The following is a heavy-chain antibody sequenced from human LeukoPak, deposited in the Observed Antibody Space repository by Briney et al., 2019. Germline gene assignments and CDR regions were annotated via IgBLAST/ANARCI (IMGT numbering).Heavy chain of an antibody. CDR1: GFTFSNYV. D-gene: IGHD2-21*01. CDR2: ISGSGYST. CDR3: AKDRIVVIRPNWFDP. J-gene: IGHJ5*02. V-gene: IGHV3-23*01. Sequence: PGGSLRLSCAASGFTFSNYVMSWVRQAPGKGLEWVSSISGSGYSTYYADSVKGRFTISRDNSKDTLYLQMNSLRAEDTAVYYCAKDRIVVIRPNWFDPWGQGTLVTVSP.